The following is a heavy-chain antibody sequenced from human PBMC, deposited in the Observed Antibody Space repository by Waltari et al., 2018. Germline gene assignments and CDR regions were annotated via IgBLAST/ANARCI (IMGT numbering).Heavy chain of an antibody. CDR3: ARDREDYGDLGYFDY. CDR1: GGSISSGSYY. Sequence: QVQLQESGPGLVKPSQTLSLTCTVSGGSISSGSYYWSWIRQPAGKGLEWLGYIYTSGSTNYNPSLKSRVTISVDTSKNQFSLKLSSVTAADTAVYYCARDREDYGDLGYFDYWGQGTLVTVSS. D-gene: IGHD4-17*01. V-gene: IGHV4-61*09. J-gene: IGHJ4*02. CDR2: IYTSGST.